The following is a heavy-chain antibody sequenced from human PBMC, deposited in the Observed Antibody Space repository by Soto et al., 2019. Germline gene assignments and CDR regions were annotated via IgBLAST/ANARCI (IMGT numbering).Heavy chain of an antibody. CDR2: ISYDGSNK. D-gene: IGHD3-10*02. CDR3: ARDKMFYFDY. CDR1: GFTFSSYA. Sequence: GGSLRLSCAASGFTFSSYAMHWVRQAPGKGLEWVAVISYDGSNKYYADSVKGRFTISRDNSKNTLYLQMNSLRAEDTAVYYCARDKMFYFDYWGQGTLVTVSS. J-gene: IGHJ4*02. V-gene: IGHV3-30-3*01.